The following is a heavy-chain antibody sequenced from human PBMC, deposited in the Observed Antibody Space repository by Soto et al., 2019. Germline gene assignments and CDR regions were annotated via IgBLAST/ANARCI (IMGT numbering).Heavy chain of an antibody. J-gene: IGHJ6*02. CDR2: AYHNGSA. V-gene: IGHV4-30-2*01. D-gene: IGHD3-10*01. CDR3: AERPYYYYGFDV. CDR1: GGSISTPGYS. Sequence: SETLSLTCTVSGGSISTPGYSWSWIRQPPGKAPEWIGYAYHNGSAYPNPSLKSRVTISLDGAKNQFSLKMTSVTDADTGLYSCAERPYYYYGFDVGGQGTTVGVSS.